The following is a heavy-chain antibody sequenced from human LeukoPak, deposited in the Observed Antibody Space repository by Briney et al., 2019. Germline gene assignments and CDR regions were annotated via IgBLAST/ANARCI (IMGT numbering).Heavy chain of an antibody. V-gene: IGHV3-30*04. CDR3: ARTGPVSGTVDS. J-gene: IGHJ4*02. CDR2: ISSDGSDE. D-gene: IGHD6-13*01. Sequence: GGSLRLSCAASGFTFSSYAMHWVRQAPGKGLEWVAVISSDGSDEYYVDSVRGRFTISRDNSKNALYLQMDSLRVDDTAVYYCARTGPVSGTVDSWGQGTLVTVSS. CDR1: GFTFSSYA.